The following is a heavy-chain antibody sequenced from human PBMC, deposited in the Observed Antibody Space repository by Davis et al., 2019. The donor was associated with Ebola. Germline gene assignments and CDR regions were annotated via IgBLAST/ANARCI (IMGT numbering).Heavy chain of an antibody. CDR1: GESVSSYY. Sequence: SETLSLTCTVSGESVSSYYWGWIRQPPGKGLEWIGSIYYSGSTYYNPSLKSRVTISVDTSKNQFSLKLSSVTAADTAVYYCASRLIYGSGSHPLYWYFDLWGRGTLVTVSS. V-gene: IGHV4-39*01. D-gene: IGHD3-10*01. CDR3: ASRLIYGSGSHPLYWYFDL. J-gene: IGHJ2*01. CDR2: IYYSGST.